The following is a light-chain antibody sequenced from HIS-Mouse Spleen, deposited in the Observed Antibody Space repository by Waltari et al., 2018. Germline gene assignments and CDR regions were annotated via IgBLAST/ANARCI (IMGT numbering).Light chain of an antibody. Sequence: QSVLTQPPSVSGAPGPRVTISCTGSSPNIGAGYDVHWYQPLPGTAPKLLIYGNSNRPSGVPDRFSGSKSGTSASLAITGLQAEDEADYYCQSYDSSLSGWVFGGGTKLTVL. CDR2: GNS. CDR3: QSYDSSLSGWV. V-gene: IGLV1-40*01. CDR1: SPNIGAGYD. J-gene: IGLJ3*02.